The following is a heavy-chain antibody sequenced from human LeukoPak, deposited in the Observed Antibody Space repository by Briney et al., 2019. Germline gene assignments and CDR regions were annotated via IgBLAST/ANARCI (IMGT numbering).Heavy chain of an antibody. CDR1: GFTFSSYG. J-gene: IGHJ4*02. Sequence: GGSLRLSCAASGFTFSSYGMNWVCQAPGKGLEWVSSISSSSSYIYYADSVKGRFTISRHNAKNSLYLEMNSPRAEDTAVYYCARDGGDCSGDSCYVDYWGQGTLVTVSS. CDR2: ISSSSSYI. CDR3: ARDGGDCSGDSCYVDY. D-gene: IGHD2-15*01. V-gene: IGHV3-21*06.